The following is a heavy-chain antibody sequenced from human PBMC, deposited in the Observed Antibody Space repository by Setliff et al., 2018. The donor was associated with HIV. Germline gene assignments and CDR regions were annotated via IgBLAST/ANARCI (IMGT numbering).Heavy chain of an antibody. J-gene: IGHJ4*02. CDR1: GFAFSTYA. Sequence: PGGSLRLSCAASGFAFSTYAMSWVRQAPGKGLEWVSAISDSGGGTYYADSVRGRFNVSRDNAQKSLFLQMNSLKADDTAFYYCAREAPIQGVTYGFPHFDYWGQGALVTVSS. D-gene: IGHD3-10*01. CDR2: ISDSGGGT. V-gene: IGHV3-23*01. CDR3: AREAPIQGVTYGFPHFDY.